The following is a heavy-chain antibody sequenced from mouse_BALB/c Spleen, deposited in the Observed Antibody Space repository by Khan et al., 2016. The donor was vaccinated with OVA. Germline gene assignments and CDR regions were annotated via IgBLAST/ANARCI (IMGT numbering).Heavy chain of an antibody. CDR2: IYPYNDAT. J-gene: IGHJ3*01. D-gene: IGHD2-3*01. CDR3: APVDGYYVSLAY. CDR1: GYTFTSYV. Sequence: VQLKQSGPEVVKPGASVKMSCKASGYTFTSYVMHWVKQKPGQGLEWIGYIYPYNDATKYSEKFNGKATLTSDKSSSTAYMELSSLTSEDSAAYSWAPVDGYYVSLAYWGQGTLVTVSA. V-gene: IGHV1S136*01.